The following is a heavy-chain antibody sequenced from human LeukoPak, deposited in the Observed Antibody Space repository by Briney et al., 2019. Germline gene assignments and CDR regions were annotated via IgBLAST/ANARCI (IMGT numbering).Heavy chain of an antibody. Sequence: GGSLRLSCAASGFTFSSYGMHWVRRAPGKGLEWVSYISQSGAAIYNTDSVKGRFTISRDDAKNSLYLQMNSLRAEDTAVYYCARHDTVLQGGGYDYWGQGTLVTVSS. D-gene: IGHD2-8*01. J-gene: IGHJ4*02. CDR2: ISQSGAAI. CDR1: GFTFSSYG. V-gene: IGHV3-48*01. CDR3: ARHDTVLQGGGYDY.